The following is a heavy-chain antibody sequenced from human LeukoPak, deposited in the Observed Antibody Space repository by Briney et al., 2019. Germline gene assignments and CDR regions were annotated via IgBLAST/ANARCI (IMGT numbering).Heavy chain of an antibody. J-gene: IGHJ4*02. Sequence: GGSLRLSSAASGFTFSSYGMHWVRQAPGKGLEWVAFVRYDGSNKYYADSVKGRFTISRDNSKNTLYLQMNSLRAEDTAVYYCAKAFHPKLGEPAFDYWGQGTLVTVSS. V-gene: IGHV3-30*02. CDR1: GFTFSSYG. CDR3: AKAFHPKLGEPAFDY. D-gene: IGHD3-10*01. CDR2: VRYDGSNK.